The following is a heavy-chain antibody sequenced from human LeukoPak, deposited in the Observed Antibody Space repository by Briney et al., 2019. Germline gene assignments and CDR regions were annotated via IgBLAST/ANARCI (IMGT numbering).Heavy chain of an antibody. J-gene: IGHJ6*02. CDR3: ARFTVTNYYYYGMDV. D-gene: IGHD4-17*01. V-gene: IGHV1-2*06. CDR1: GYTFTGYY. CDR2: INPNSGGT. Sequence: ASVRVSCKASGYTFTGYYMHWVRQAPGQGLEWMGRINPNSGGTNYAQKFQGRVTMTRDTSISTAYIELSRLRSDDTAVYYCARFTVTNYYYYGMDVWGQGATITVSS.